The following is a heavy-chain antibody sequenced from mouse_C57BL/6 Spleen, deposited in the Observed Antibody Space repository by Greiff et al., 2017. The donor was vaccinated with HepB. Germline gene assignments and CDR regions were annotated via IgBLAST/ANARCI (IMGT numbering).Heavy chain of an antibody. CDR2: IHPNSGST. D-gene: IGHD2-3*01. Sequence: VQLQQSGAELVKPGASVKLSCKASGYTFTSYWMHWVKQRPGQGLEWIGMIHPNSGSTNYNEKFKSKATLTVDKSSSTAYMQLSSLTSEDSAVYYCARRGSMMYDGWAYWGQGTLVTVSA. V-gene: IGHV1-64*01. CDR1: GYTFTSYW. CDR3: ARRGSMMYDGWAY. J-gene: IGHJ3*01.